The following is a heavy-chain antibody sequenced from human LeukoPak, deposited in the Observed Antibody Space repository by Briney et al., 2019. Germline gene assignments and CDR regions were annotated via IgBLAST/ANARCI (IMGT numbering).Heavy chain of an antibody. CDR3: AVPGDGYNYYFVY. CDR1: GYTFTSYG. V-gene: IGHV1-18*01. J-gene: IGHJ4*02. CDR2: ISAYNGNT. D-gene: IGHD5-24*01. Sequence: ASXXVSCEASGYTFTSYGISWVRQAPGQGGEWMGWISAYNGNTNYAQKLQGRVTITTDTSTSTAYMELRSLRSDDTAVYYCAVPGDGYNYYFVYWGQGTLVTVSS.